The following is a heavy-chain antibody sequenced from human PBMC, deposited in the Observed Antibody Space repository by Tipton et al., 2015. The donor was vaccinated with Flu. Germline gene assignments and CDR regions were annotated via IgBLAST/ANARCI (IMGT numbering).Heavy chain of an antibody. Sequence: TLSLTCTVSGASISSRDYYWGWIRQPPGRGLELIGSFYYGGSTYYNPSLKSRLTMSIDTSKSKFSLRLSFVTASDTAVYYCARLTDGYGMDVWGQGTTVTVSS. V-gene: IGHV4-39*01. CDR1: GASISSRDYY. CDR2: FYYGGST. D-gene: IGHD2-21*02. J-gene: IGHJ6*02. CDR3: ARLTDGYGMDV.